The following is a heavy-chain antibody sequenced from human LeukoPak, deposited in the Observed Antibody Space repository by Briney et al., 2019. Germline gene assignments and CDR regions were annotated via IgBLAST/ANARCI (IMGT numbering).Heavy chain of an antibody. CDR3: SRDDPLPDF. CDR2: ISSSSNYI. V-gene: IGHV3-21*01. Sequence: GGSLRLSRAASGVTFSSYTMNWVRQTPAKRLECVSSISSSSNYIYYADSVKGRFTISRDNAKNSLYLQMNSLRAEDTAVYYCSRDDPLPDFWGQGTLVTVSS. CDR1: GVTFSSYT. D-gene: IGHD1-26*01. J-gene: IGHJ4*02.